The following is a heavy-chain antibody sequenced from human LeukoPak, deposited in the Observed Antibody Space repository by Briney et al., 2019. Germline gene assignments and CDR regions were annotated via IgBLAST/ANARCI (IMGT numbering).Heavy chain of an antibody. V-gene: IGHV4-39*01. D-gene: IGHD3-22*01. CDR1: GGSISVSGYY. Sequence: TSETLSLTCSVSGGSISVSGYYWGWIRQSPEKGLEWIANIYYSGTTYYSPSLESRVTISVETSKSQFSLRMTSVAAADTAVYYCAGTHSSLDAFDVWGQGTMVIASS. J-gene: IGHJ3*01. CDR2: IYYSGTT. CDR3: AGTHSSLDAFDV.